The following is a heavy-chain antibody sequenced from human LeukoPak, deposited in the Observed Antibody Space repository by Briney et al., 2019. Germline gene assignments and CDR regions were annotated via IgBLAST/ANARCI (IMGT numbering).Heavy chain of an antibody. Sequence: GGSLRLSCAASGFRFSEYSMNWVRQAPGKGLEWISYISSGSSTIFYADSVRGRFTISRDNAKDSLYLQMNSLRDDDTAVYYCAREASDAFDIWGQGTMVTVSS. J-gene: IGHJ3*02. CDR2: ISSGSSTI. CDR3: AREASDAFDI. V-gene: IGHV3-48*02. CDR1: GFRFSEYS.